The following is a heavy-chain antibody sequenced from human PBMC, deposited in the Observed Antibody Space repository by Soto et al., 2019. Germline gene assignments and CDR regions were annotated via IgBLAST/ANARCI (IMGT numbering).Heavy chain of an antibody. V-gene: IGHV1-69*13. D-gene: IGHD1-1*01. CDR1: GGTFSDFT. CDR3: ARNGTLTGYSYGMDV. CDR2: IIPIFDTA. Sequence: SVKVSCKASGGTFSDFTINWVRQAPGQRLEWMGGIIPIFDTANYAENFQGRVTITADESTSTSFMEVSSLRSEDTAVYYCARNGTLTGYSYGMDVWGQGTMVTVSS. J-gene: IGHJ6*02.